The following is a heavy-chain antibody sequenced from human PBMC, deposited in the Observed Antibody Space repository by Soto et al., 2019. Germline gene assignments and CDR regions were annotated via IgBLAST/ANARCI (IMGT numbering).Heavy chain of an antibody. D-gene: IGHD5-18*01. CDR2: ISGSGGST. V-gene: IGHV3-23*01. Sequence: EVQLLESGGGLVQPGGSLRLSCAASGCTFSSYAMSWVRQAPGKGLEWVSAISGSGGSTYYADSVKGRFTIYRDNSKNTLYLQMNSLRAEDTAVYYCAKDYIGYISRYYFDYWGQGTLVTVSA. CDR1: GCTFSSYA. J-gene: IGHJ4*02. CDR3: AKDYIGYISRYYFDY.